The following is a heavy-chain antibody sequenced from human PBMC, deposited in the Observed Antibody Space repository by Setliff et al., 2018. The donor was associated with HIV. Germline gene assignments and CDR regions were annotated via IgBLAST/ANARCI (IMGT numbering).Heavy chain of an antibody. CDR1: GYTFTNNF. Sequence: ASVKVSCKASGYTFTNNFIHWVRQAPGQGLEWMGWISPYDAARKISQKFRGRVSLPTDTSINTAYMELGGLHSDDTAVYYCARQLYNSLDFWGQGALVTVSS. J-gene: IGHJ4*02. D-gene: IGHD1-1*01. V-gene: IGHV1-2*02. CDR3: ARQLYNSLDF. CDR2: ISPYDAAR.